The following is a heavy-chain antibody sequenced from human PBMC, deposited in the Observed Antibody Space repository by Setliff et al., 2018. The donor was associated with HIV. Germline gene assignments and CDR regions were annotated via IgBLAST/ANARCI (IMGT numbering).Heavy chain of an antibody. CDR3: ARSSDYYDSSGYYYRFDY. V-gene: IGHV1-69*06. D-gene: IGHD3-22*01. CDR2: IIPIFGTA. CDR1: GDTFNDYY. Sequence: GASVKVSCKASGDTFNDYYIHWVRQAPGQGLEWMGGIIPIFGTANYAQKFQGRVTITADKSTSTAYMELSSLRSEDTAVYYCARSSDYYDSSGYYYRFDYWGQGTLVTVSS. J-gene: IGHJ4*02.